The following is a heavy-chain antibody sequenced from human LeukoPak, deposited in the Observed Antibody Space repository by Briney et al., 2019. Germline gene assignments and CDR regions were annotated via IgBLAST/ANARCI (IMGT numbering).Heavy chain of an antibody. CDR2: IGTAGDT. D-gene: IGHD3-22*01. J-gene: IGHJ3*02. CDR1: GFTFSSYD. Sequence: GGSLRLSCAASGFTFSSYDMHWVRQATGKGLEWVSAIGTAGDTYYPGSVKGRFTISRENAKNSLYLQMNSLRAEDTAVYYCAWGYYDSSGYYWTLDAFDIWGQGTMVTVSS. CDR3: AWGYYDSSGYYWTLDAFDI. V-gene: IGHV3-13*01.